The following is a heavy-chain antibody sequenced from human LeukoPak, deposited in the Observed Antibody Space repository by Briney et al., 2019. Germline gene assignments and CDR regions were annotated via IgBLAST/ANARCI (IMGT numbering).Heavy chain of an antibody. J-gene: IGHJ4*02. V-gene: IGHV4-39*01. CDR3: ARHPVVASWYYFDY. CDR2: IYYSGST. D-gene: IGHD5-12*01. Sequence: SETLSLTCTVSGGSISSGGYYWSWIRQHPGKGLEWIGYIYYSGSTYYNPSLKSRVTISVDTSKNQFSLKLSSVTAADTAVYYCARHPVVASWYYFDYWGQGTLVTVSS. CDR1: GGSISSGGYY.